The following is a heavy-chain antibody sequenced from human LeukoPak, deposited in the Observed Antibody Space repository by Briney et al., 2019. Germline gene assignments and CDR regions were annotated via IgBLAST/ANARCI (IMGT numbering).Heavy chain of an antibody. D-gene: IGHD2-2*01. V-gene: IGHV3-66*01. Sequence: GGSLRLSCAACGFTVSINYMNWVRQAPGKGVEGVSVIYDGGSTYYADSVKGRFTISRDNAKNTLYLQMNSLRAEDTAVYFCARERKSSTSMDYWGQGTLVTVSS. J-gene: IGHJ4*02. CDR3: ARERKSSTSMDY. CDR2: IYDGGST. CDR1: GFTVSINY.